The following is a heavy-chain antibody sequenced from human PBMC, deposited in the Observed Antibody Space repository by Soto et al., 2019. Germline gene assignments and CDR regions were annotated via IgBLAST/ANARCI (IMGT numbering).Heavy chain of an antibody. Sequence: GASVKVSCKASGYTFTSYDINWVRQATGQGLELMGWMNPNCGNTGYAQKFQGRVTMIRNTSISTAYMELSSLRSEDTAVYFFARTHYDYVWGSYRLYYFDYWGQGTLVTVSS. CDR3: ARTHYDYVWGSYRLYYFDY. CDR2: MNPNCGNT. J-gene: IGHJ4*02. D-gene: IGHD3-16*02. CDR1: GYTFTSYD. V-gene: IGHV1-8*01.